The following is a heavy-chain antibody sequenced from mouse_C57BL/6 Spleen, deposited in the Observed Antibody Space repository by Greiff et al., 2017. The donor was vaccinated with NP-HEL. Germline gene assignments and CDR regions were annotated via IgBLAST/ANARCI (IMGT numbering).Heavy chain of an antibody. CDR3: ARGNYYGSSCWFAY. Sequence: QVQLQQSGAELVRPGASVKLSCKASGYTFTDYYINWVKQRPGQGLEWIARIYPGSGNTYYNEKFKGKATLTAEKSSSTAYMQLSSLTSEDSAVYFCARGNYYGSSCWFAYWGQGTLVTVSA. CDR2: IYPGSGNT. CDR1: GYTFTDYY. V-gene: IGHV1-76*01. D-gene: IGHD1-1*01. J-gene: IGHJ3*01.